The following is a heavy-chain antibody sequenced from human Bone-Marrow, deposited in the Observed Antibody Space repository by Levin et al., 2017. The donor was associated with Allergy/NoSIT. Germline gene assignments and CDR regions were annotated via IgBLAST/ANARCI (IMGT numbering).Heavy chain of an antibody. CDR1: GYSFTSYW. V-gene: IGHV5-51*01. J-gene: IGHJ3*02. D-gene: IGHD3-10*01. Sequence: GESLKISCKGSGYSFTSYWIGWVRQMPGKGLEWMGIIYPGDSDTRYSPSFQGQVTISADKSISTAYLQWSSLKASDTAMYYCARGYYGSGSYYSAFDIWGQGTMVTVAS. CDR2: IYPGDSDT. CDR3: ARGYYGSGSYYSAFDI.